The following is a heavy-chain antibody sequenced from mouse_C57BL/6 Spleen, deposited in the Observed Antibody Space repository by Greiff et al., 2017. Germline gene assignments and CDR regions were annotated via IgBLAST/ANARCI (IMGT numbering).Heavy chain of an antibody. D-gene: IGHD2-4*01. CDR2: IYPRDGST. V-gene: IGHV1-85*01. Sequence: VQLQQSGPELVKPGASVKLSCKASGYTFTSYDITWVKQRPGQGLAWIGWIYPRDGSTKYNEKFKGKDTLTVDTSSSTAYMGLHSLTSEDSTVYFCAGRAYDYDDGFAYWGQGTLVTVSA. J-gene: IGHJ3*01. CDR3: AGRAYDYDDGFAY. CDR1: GYTFTSYD.